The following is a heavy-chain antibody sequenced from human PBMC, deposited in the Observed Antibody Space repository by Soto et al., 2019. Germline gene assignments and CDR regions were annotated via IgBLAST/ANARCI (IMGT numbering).Heavy chain of an antibody. CDR1: GFPLDMFN. V-gene: IGHV3-48*02. CDR3: ARDRRGVAGTARAFDT. D-gene: IGHD6-19*01. Sequence: GGPLRLSCLASGFPLDMFNMHWVRQAPVKGLEWVSYISSGGVSIYYADSVKGRFTISRDNAKNSLYLQMNSLRDEDTAVYYCARDRRGVAGTARAFDTWGQGTMVPVSS. J-gene: IGHJ3*02. CDR2: ISSGGVSI.